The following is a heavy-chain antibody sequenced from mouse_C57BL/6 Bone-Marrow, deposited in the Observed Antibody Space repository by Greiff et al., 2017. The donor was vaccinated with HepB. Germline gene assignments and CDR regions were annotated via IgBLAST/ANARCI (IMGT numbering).Heavy chain of an antibody. J-gene: IGHJ3*01. Sequence: QVQLKESGAELARPGASVKLSCKASGYTFTSYGISWVKQRTGQGLEWIGEIYPRSGNTYYNEKFKGKATLTADKSSSTAYMELRSLTSEDSAVYFCARRDYYGSRSAYWGQGTLVTVSA. CDR2: IYPRSGNT. CDR3: ARRDYYGSRSAY. V-gene: IGHV1-81*01. D-gene: IGHD1-1*01. CDR1: GYTFTSYG.